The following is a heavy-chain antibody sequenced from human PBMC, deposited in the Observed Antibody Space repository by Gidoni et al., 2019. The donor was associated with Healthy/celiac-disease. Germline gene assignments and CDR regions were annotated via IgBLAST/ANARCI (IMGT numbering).Heavy chain of an antibody. CDR1: GLTLSSYS. J-gene: IGHJ5*02. Sequence: EVQLVESGGGLVKPGGSLRHSCAASGLTLSSYSMTWVRQAPGKGLEWVSSISSSSSYIYSADSVKGRFTISRDNAKNSLYLQMNSLRAEDTAVYYCARDVYSSSLNWFDPWGQGTLVTVSS. CDR3: ARDVYSSSLNWFDP. CDR2: ISSSSSYI. D-gene: IGHD6-13*01. V-gene: IGHV3-21*01.